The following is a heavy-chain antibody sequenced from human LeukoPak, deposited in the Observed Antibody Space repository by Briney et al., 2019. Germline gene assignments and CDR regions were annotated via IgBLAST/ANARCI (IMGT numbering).Heavy chain of an antibody. CDR1: GGSISSSSYY. D-gene: IGHD3-3*01. CDR2: IYYSGST. CDR3: AMSNRFLEWFRDP. J-gene: IGHJ5*02. V-gene: IGHV4-39*07. Sequence: SETLSLTCTVSGGSISSSSYYWGWIRQPTGKGLEWIGSIYYSGSTYYNPSLKRRVTISVDTSKNQFSLKLSSVTAADTAVYYCAMSNRFLEWFRDPWGQGTLVTVSS.